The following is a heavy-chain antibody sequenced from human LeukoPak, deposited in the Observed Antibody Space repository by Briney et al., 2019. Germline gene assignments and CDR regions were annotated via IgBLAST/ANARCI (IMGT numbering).Heavy chain of an antibody. V-gene: IGHV4-39*01. J-gene: IGHJ4*02. CDR1: GGSISSSSYY. CDR3: ARHSGVLQLRPVFDY. CDR2: IYYSGST. D-gene: IGHD1-26*01. Sequence: SETLSLTCTVSGGSISSSSYYWGWIRQPPGKGLEWIGSIYYSGSTYYNPSLKSRVTISVDTSKNQFSLKLSSVTAADTAVYYCARHSGVLQLRPVFDYWGQGTLVTVSS.